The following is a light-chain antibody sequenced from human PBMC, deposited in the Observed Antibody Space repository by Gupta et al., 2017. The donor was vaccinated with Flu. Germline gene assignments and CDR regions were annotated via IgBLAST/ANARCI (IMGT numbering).Light chain of an antibody. CDR1: QYISSW. J-gene: IGKJ4*01. CDR3: QQYYSYVLT. CDR2: EAS. Sequence: DVQMTQSPSTLSAAVGDRVTLTCRASQYISSWLAWYQHKPGKAPKLLIYEASRLSSGVPSRFSGSGSGTEFTLTISSLRPDDFATYYCQQYYSYVLTFGGGTXVQIK. V-gene: IGKV1-5*03.